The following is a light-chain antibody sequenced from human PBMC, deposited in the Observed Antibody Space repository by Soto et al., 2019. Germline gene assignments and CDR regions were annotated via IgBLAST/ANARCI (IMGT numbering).Light chain of an antibody. Sequence: QSVVTQPPSASGTPGQRVTISCSGSSSNIGGNTVNWFQQVPGTAPKLLIYSNNQRPSGVPDRFSGSKSGTSASLAISGLQSDDETDYYCAAWDGSLKGWVFGGGTKLTVL. CDR1: SSNIGGNT. J-gene: IGLJ3*02. CDR2: SNN. CDR3: AAWDGSLKGWV. V-gene: IGLV1-44*01.